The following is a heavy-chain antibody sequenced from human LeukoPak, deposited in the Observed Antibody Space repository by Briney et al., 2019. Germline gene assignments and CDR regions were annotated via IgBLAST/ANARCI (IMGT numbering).Heavy chain of an antibody. CDR1: GYIFTNYG. CDR3: ARDREGYCSSTTCSYHLDY. Sequence: ASVNVSCKASGYIFTNYGISWVLQAPGQGLEWMGWISAYSGDTHYAQRLQGTVTMTTDTSTSTAYMELRSLTSDDTAVYYCARDREGYCSSTTCSYHLDYWGQGTLVTVSS. CDR2: ISAYSGDT. D-gene: IGHD2-2*01. J-gene: IGHJ4*02. V-gene: IGHV1-18*01.